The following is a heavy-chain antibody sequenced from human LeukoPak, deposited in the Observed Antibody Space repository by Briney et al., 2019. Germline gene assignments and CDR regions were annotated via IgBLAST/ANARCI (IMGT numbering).Heavy chain of an antibody. CDR1: GGSISTYY. CDR3: AKGSSWYSPFDQ. CDR2: IYYSGST. D-gene: IGHD6-13*01. J-gene: IGHJ4*02. V-gene: IGHV4-59*01. Sequence: SETLSLTCTVSGGSISTYYWTWIRQPPGKGLEWIGYIYYSGSTNYDPSLKSRVIISVDTSKNQFSLKLNSVTAADTALYYCAKGSSWYSPFDQWGQGTLVTVSS.